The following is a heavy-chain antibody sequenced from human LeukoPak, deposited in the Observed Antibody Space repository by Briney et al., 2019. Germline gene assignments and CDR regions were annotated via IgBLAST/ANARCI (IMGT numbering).Heavy chain of an antibody. CDR1: GGSISSYY. D-gene: IGHD4-4*01. CDR2: IYYGGST. V-gene: IGHV4-59*08. J-gene: IGHJ4*02. Sequence: SETLSLTCAVSGGSISSYYWSWIRQPPGKGLEWIGHIYYGGSTNYNPSLKSRVTISVDTSKNQLSLKLSSVTAADTAVYYCARLDYSNSNWGQGALVTVSS. CDR3: ARLDYSNSN.